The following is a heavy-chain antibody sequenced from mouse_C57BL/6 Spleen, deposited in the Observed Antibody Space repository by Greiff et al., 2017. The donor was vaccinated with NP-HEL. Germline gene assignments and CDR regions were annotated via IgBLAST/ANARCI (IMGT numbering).Heavy chain of an antibody. CDR1: GFTFSSYG. J-gene: IGHJ3*01. D-gene: IGHD3-2*02. V-gene: IGHV5-6*01. CDR2: ISSGGSYT. CDR3: ASLDSSGCPWFAY. Sequence: EVKLVESGGDLVKPGGSLKLSCAASGFTFSSYGMSWVRQTPDKRLEWVATISSGGSYTYYPDSVKGRFTISRDNAKNTLYLQMSSLKSEDTAMYYCASLDSSGCPWFAYWGQGTLVTVSA.